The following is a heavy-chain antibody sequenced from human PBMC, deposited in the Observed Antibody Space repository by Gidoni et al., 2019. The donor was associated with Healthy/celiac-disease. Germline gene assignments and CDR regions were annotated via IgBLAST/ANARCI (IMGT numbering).Heavy chain of an antibody. CDR3: AKTRPTTMGRPDYYGMDV. CDR2: ISGRGGST. D-gene: IGHD5-12*01. CDR1: VGTFSSYA. J-gene: IGHJ6*02. V-gene: IGHV3-23*01. Sequence: EVQLLESGGGMVQPGGSLRLPCAASVGTFSSYAMSWVGQAPGKGLEWVSAISGRGGSTYYADSLKGRFTISRDNSKNTLYLHMNSLRAEDTAVYYCAKTRPTTMGRPDYYGMDVWGQGTTVTVSS.